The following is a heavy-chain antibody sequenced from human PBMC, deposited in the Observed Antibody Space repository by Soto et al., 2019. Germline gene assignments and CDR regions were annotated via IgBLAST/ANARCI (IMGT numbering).Heavy chain of an antibody. J-gene: IGHJ2*01. V-gene: IGHV4-61*08. CDR3: ARAYGSDWYFDL. Sequence: QVQLQESGPGLVKPSENLSLTCTVSGGPVSSADYYWSWIRQPPGKGLEWIGYMYNIGTTNYNPSLKSRVTISVDTSKSQFSLRLSSVPAADPAVYYCARAYGSDWYFDLWGRGTLVTVSS. D-gene: IGHD4-17*01. CDR2: MYNIGTT. CDR1: GGPVSSADYY.